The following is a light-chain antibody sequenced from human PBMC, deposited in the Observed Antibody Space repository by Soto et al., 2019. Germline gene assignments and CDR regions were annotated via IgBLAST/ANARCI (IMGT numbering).Light chain of an antibody. CDR3: QQYGSSPLT. J-gene: IGKJ4*01. V-gene: IGKV3-20*01. Sequence: DIVRTQAPVTLSLSPLEIATLSCMASQSVSSSYLARYQQKPGQAPRLLIYGASSRATGIPDRFSGSGSGTDFTLTISRLEPEDFAVYYCQQYGSSPLTFGGGTKVDIK. CDR2: GAS. CDR1: QSVSSSY.